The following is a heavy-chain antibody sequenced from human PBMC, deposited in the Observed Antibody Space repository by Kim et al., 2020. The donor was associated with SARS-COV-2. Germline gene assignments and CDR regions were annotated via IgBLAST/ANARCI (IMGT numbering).Heavy chain of an antibody. CDR2: RGST. CDR3: ARSVTHDY. J-gene: IGHJ4*02. V-gene: IGHV4-59*01. Sequence: RGSTNNNPPLKSRVTLSVDTSKNQFSLKLSSVTAADTAVYYCARSVTHDYWGQGTLVTVSS. D-gene: IGHD4-4*01.